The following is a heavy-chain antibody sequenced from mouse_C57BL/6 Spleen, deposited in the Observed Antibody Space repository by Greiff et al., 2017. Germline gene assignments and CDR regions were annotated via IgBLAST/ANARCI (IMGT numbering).Heavy chain of an antibody. Sequence: VQLKQSGAELVRPGASVKLSCTASGFNIKDDYMHWVKQRPEQGLEWIGWIDPENGATEYASQFQGKATITADTSSNTAYLQLSSLTSEDTAVYDCTTDSNWFAYWGQGTLVTVSA. V-gene: IGHV14-4*01. CDR3: TTDSNWFAY. CDR1: GFNIKDDY. J-gene: IGHJ3*01. D-gene: IGHD2-5*01. CDR2: IDPENGAT.